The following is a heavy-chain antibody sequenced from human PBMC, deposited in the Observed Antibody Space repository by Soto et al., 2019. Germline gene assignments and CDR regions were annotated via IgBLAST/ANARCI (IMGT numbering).Heavy chain of an antibody. D-gene: IGHD3-22*01. CDR2: IIPIFGTA. CDR3: ARTRYYDSSGYYRPFDY. V-gene: IGHV1-69*13. J-gene: IGHJ4*02. CDR1: GGTFSSYA. Sequence: GASVKVSCKASGGTFSSYAISWVRQAPGQGLEWMGGIIPIFGTANYAQKFQGRVTITADESTSTAYMELSSLRSEDTAVYYCARTRYYDSSGYYRPFDYWGQGTLVTVSS.